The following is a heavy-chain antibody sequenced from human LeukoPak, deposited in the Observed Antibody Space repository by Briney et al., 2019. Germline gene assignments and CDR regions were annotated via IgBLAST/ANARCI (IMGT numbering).Heavy chain of an antibody. CDR2: ISAYNGNT. D-gene: IGHD3-22*01. CDR3: ARVRRDSSGYLTNDAFDI. V-gene: IGHV1-18*01. CDR1: GYTFTSYG. J-gene: IGHJ3*02. Sequence: ASVKVSCKASGYTFTSYGISWVRQAPGQGLEWMGWISAYNGNTNYAQKLQGRVTMTTDTSTSTAYMELRSLRSDDTAVYYCARVRRDSSGYLTNDAFDIWGQGTMVTVPS.